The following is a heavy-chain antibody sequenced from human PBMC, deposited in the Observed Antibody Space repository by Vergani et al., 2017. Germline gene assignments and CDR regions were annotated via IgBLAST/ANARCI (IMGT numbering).Heavy chain of an antibody. V-gene: IGHV1-69*01. D-gene: IGHD6-13*01. J-gene: IGHJ3*02. Sequence: QVQLVQSGAEVKKPGSSVKVSCKASGGTFSSYAISWVRQAPGQGLEWMGGIIPIFGTANYAQKFQGRVTITADESTSTADMERSSLRSEDTAVYYCARDRTPAAGPGDAFDIWGQGTMVTVSS. CDR3: ARDRTPAAGPGDAFDI. CDR1: GGTFSSYA. CDR2: IIPIFGTA.